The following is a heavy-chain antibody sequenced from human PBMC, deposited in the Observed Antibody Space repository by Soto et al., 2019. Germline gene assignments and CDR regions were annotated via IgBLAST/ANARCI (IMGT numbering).Heavy chain of an antibody. D-gene: IGHD3-22*01. CDR2: IYHSGST. J-gene: IGHJ1*01. CDR1: GGSISSSNW. V-gene: IGHV4-4*03. Sequence: LRRTLSLTCAVSGGSISSSNWWSWVRQPPGKGLEWIGEIYHSGSTNYNPSLKSRVTISVDKSKNQFSLKLSSVTAADTAVYYCARVYDSSGYYHPGYFQHWGQGTLVTVSS. CDR3: ARVYDSSGYYHPGYFQH.